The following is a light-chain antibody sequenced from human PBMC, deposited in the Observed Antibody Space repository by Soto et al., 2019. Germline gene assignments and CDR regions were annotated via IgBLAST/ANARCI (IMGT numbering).Light chain of an antibody. CDR3: QQHSNWPPIT. CDR2: NTS. J-gene: IGKJ5*01. CDR1: QSLSRH. V-gene: IGKV3-11*01. Sequence: ELLLTQSPATLSLSPVERSTLSFMASQSLSRHLAWYQQIPGQAPRLLIYNTSDRATGIPGRFSGSGSGTDFTLTISSLEPEDFAVYYCQQHSNWPPITFGQGTRLEIK.